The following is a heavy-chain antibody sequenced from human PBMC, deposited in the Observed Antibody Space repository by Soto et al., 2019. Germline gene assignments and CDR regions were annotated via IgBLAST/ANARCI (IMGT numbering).Heavy chain of an antibody. CDR3: ARGGWYIDY. J-gene: IGHJ4*02. Sequence: QVQLQESGPGLVKHSETLSLTCTASGGSMSGHYWSWIRQPPGKGLEYIGYIYYSGDTNYNPSLKSRVTISVDTSKNQFSLKLSSVTAADTAVYFCARGGWYIDYWGQGTLVTVSS. V-gene: IGHV4-59*11. CDR1: GGSMSGHY. D-gene: IGHD6-19*01. CDR2: IYYSGDT.